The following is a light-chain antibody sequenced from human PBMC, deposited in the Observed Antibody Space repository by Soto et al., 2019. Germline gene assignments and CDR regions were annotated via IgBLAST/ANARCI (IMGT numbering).Light chain of an antibody. CDR1: QSVFSSL. Sequence: EIVMTQSPATLSVSLGERVTLSCRASQSVFSSLAWYQQKPGQAPRLLIYGASTRATGIPDRFSGSGSGTDFILTISRLEPGDSAVYYCQQYLSSPWTFGQGTKVDIK. CDR2: GAS. J-gene: IGKJ1*01. CDR3: QQYLSSPWT. V-gene: IGKV3-20*01.